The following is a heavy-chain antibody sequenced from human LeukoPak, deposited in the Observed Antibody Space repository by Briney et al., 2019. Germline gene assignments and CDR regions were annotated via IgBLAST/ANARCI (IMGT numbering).Heavy chain of an antibody. CDR3: ARERAHYYGSSGYRPDAFDI. Sequence: GSSVKVSCKASGGTLRSYAISRVRQAPGQGLEWMGGIIPIFGTANYAQKFQGRVTMTTDESTSTAYMELSSLRSKDTAVYYCARERAHYYGSSGYRPDAFDIWGQGTMVTVSS. V-gene: IGHV1-69*05. CDR1: GGTLRSYA. D-gene: IGHD3-22*01. CDR2: IIPIFGTA. J-gene: IGHJ3*02.